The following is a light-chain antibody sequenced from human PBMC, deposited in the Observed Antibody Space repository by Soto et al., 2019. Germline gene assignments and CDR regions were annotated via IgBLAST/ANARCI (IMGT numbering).Light chain of an antibody. CDR1: SSDVGGYKY. Sequence: QSGQSVHPAGSGTPGKSVTISCTGTSSDVGGYKYVSWYQQYPGKAPKLMIYAVNKRPSGVPDRFSGSKSGNTASLTVSGLQAEDEADYYCSSYAGSNNYGFGTGTKVTVL. CDR2: AVN. J-gene: IGLJ1*01. V-gene: IGLV2-8*01. CDR3: SSYAGSNNYG.